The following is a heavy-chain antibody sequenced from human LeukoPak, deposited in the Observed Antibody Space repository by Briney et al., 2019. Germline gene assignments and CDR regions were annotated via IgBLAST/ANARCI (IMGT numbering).Heavy chain of an antibody. V-gene: IGHV3-23*01. Sequence: GGSLRLSCAASGFTFSSYAMTWVRQAPGKGLEWVSCISNSGGSTYHADSVKGRFTISRDNSKSILYLQMNSLRAEDTAVYYCAKGGYCSSTSCYWYFDYWGQGTLVTVSS. CDR2: ISNSGGST. CDR3: AKGGYCSSTSCYWYFDY. D-gene: IGHD2-2*03. J-gene: IGHJ4*02. CDR1: GFTFSSYA.